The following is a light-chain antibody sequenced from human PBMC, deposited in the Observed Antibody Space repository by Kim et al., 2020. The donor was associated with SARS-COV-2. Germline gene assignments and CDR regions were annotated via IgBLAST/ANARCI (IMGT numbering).Light chain of an antibody. CDR2: EVS. V-gene: IGLV2-8*01. CDR3: SSYAGSNNLV. J-gene: IGLJ2*01. Sequence: QSVTLTCTATSSDVGGYNYVSWYQQHPGKAPKLMIYEVSKRPSGVPDRFSGSKSGNTASLTVSGLQAEDEADYYCSSYAGSNNLVFGGGTQLTVL. CDR1: SSDVGGYNY.